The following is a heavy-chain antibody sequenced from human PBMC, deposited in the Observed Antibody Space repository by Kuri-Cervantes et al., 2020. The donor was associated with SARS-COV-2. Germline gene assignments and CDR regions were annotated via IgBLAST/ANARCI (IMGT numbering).Heavy chain of an antibody. CDR2: ISGSGGST. Sequence: GGSLRLSCAASGFTFDDYAMHWVRQAPGKGLEWVSAISGSGGSTYYADSVKGRFTISRDNSKNTLYLQMNSLRAEDTAVYYCARDLGDFWSGYSYYYGMDVWGQGTTVTVSS. D-gene: IGHD3-3*01. CDR1: GFTFDDYA. CDR3: ARDLGDFWSGYSYYYGMDV. J-gene: IGHJ6*02. V-gene: IGHV3-23*01.